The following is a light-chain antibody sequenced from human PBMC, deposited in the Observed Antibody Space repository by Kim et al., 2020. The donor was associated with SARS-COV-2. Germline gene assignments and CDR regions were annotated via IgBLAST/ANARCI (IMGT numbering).Light chain of an antibody. CDR2: DDS. J-gene: IGLJ2*01. CDR1: NIRSKS. Sequence: SYELTQPPSVSVAPGKTARITCGGNNIRSKSVHWYQQKPGQAPVLVVYDDSDRPSGIPERFSGSNSGNTATLTISRVEAGDEADYYCQVWDSSSDHVVFGGGTQLTVL. CDR3: QVWDSSSDHVV. V-gene: IGLV3-21*03.